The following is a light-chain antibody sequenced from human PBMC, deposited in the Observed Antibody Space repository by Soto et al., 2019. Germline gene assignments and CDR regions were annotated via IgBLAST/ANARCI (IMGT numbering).Light chain of an antibody. J-gene: IGKJ4*01. CDR1: QDISNY. CDR3: QQYDNLPLT. Sequence: DIQMTQSPSSLSASVGDRVTITCRASQDISNYLNWYQQKPGKAPKLLIYDAANLETGVPSRFSGRGSETDFTFTISSLQPEDIATYYCQQYDNLPLTFGGGTKVDIK. CDR2: DAA. V-gene: IGKV1-33*01.